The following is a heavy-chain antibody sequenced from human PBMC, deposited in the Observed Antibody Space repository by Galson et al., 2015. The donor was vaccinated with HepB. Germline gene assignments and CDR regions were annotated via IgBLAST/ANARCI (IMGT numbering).Heavy chain of an antibody. J-gene: IGHJ4*02. CDR1: GFTFSHAW. D-gene: IGHD3-10*01. V-gene: IGHV3-15*01. CDR3: TTTITMVRGVIITRDY. CDR2: IKSKTDGGTT. Sequence: SLRLSCAASGFTFSHAWMSWVRQAPGKGLEWVGRIKSKTDGGTTDYAAPVKGRFTISRDDSKNTLYLQMDSLKTEDTAVYNCTTTITMVRGVIITRDYWGQGTLVTVSS.